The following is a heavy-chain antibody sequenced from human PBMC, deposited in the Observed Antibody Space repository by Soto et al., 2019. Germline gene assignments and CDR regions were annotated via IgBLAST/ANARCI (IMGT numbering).Heavy chain of an antibody. Sequence: SVKVSCKASGGTFSSYAISWVRQAPGQGLEWMGGIIPIFGTANYAQKFQGRVTITADESTSTAYMELSSLRSEDTAVYYCARVTLGYCSGGSCYGAFDIWGQGTMVTV. D-gene: IGHD2-15*01. CDR2: IIPIFGTA. V-gene: IGHV1-69*13. J-gene: IGHJ3*02. CDR1: GGTFSSYA. CDR3: ARVTLGYCSGGSCYGAFDI.